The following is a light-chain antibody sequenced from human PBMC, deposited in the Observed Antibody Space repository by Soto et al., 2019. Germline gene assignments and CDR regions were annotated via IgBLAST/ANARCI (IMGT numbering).Light chain of an antibody. Sequence: DIQMTQSPSTLSASVGDRVTITCRASQSISSWLAWYQQKPGKAPQLLIHKASSLESGVPSRFSRSRSGTEFTLTISSLQPDDFATYYCQHYNSYTWTFGQGTKVEIK. CDR1: QSISSW. CDR3: QHYNSYTWT. J-gene: IGKJ1*01. CDR2: KAS. V-gene: IGKV1-5*03.